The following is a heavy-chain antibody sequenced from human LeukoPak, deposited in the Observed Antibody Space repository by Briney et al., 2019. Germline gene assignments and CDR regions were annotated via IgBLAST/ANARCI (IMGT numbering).Heavy chain of an antibody. CDR1: GFTFSSYA. CDR2: ISGSGGST. Sequence: QTGGSLRLSCAASGFTFSSYAMSWVRQAPGKGLEWVAAISGSGGSTFDADSVKGRFTISRDNSKNTLYLQMNSLRAEDTAVDYCAKTGCGGDCYATYWGQGTPVTVSS. D-gene: IGHD2-21*02. V-gene: IGHV3-23*01. CDR3: AKTGCGGDCYATY. J-gene: IGHJ4*02.